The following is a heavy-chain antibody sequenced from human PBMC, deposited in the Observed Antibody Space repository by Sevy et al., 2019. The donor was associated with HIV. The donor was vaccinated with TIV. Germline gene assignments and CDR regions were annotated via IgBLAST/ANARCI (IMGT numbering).Heavy chain of an antibody. J-gene: IGHJ6*02. CDR3: TRDGGELLDYYYYYGMDV. CDR1: GFTFGDYA. CDR2: IRSKAYGGTT. V-gene: IGHV3-49*01. D-gene: IGHD1-26*01. Sequence: GGSLRLSCTASGFTFGDYAMSWFRQAPGKGLEWVGFIRSKAYGGTTEYAASVKGRFTISRDGSKSIAYLQMNSLKTEDTAVYYCTRDGGELLDYYYYYGMDVWGQGTTVTVSS.